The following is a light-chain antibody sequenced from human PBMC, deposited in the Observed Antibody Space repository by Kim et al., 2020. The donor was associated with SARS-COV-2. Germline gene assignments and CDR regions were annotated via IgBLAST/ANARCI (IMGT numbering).Light chain of an antibody. CDR3: QAWDSGTNV. CDR2: QDT. V-gene: IGLV3-1*01. J-gene: IGLJ1*01. Sequence: SYELTQPPSVSVSPGQTASITCSGDKLGDKYACWYQQKPGQSPVLVIYQDTKRPSGIPRRFSGSNSGNTATLTLAGTQPMAEADYSCQAWDSGTNVFETG. CDR1: KLGDKY.